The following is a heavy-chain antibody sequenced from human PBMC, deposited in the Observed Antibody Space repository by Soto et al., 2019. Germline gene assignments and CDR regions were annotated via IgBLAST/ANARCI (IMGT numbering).Heavy chain of an antibody. CDR2: IIPIFDAT. J-gene: IGHJ4*02. CDR3: ARDLSSVRGS. Sequence: QGQMVQSGAEVKKPGSSARVPCKVSGGTFSRHSISWVRQAPGQGLEWMGGIIPIFDATQYAQNFQGRLTITADESTTTFHMDLSGLRPEDTAIDYCARDLSSVRGSWGQGTMVTVS. V-gene: IGHV1-69*01. D-gene: IGHD3-10*01. CDR1: GGTFSRHS.